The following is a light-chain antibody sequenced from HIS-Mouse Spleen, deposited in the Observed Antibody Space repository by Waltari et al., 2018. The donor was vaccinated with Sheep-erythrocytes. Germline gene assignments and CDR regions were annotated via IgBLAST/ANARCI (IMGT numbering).Light chain of an antibody. CDR3: QQYDNLPLT. CDR1: QDISNY. J-gene: IGKJ4*01. CDR2: DAS. V-gene: IGKV1-33*01. Sequence: DIQMTQSPSSLSASVGDRVTITCQASQDISNYFNWYQPKPGKAPKLLIYDASNLETGVPSRFSGSGSGTDFTFTISSLQPEDIATYYCQQYDNLPLTFGGGTKVEIK.